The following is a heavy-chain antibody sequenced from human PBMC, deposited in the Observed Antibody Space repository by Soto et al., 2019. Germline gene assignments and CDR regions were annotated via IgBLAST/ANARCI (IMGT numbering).Heavy chain of an antibody. CDR2: IYYSGST. Sequence: PSETLSLTCTVSGDSISISSRYWAWIRQPPGKGLEWIANIYYSGSTYSNPSLKSRLTISLDTSKNQFSLSLSSVTAADTAVYYCARITILGVLTYYMDVWGKGTTVTVS. V-gene: IGHV4-39*01. CDR3: ARITILGVLTYYMDV. D-gene: IGHD3-3*01. J-gene: IGHJ6*03. CDR1: GDSISISSRY.